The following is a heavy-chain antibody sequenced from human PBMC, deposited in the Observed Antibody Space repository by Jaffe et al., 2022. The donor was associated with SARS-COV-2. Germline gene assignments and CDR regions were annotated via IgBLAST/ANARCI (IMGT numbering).Heavy chain of an antibody. CDR2: VDTAGRP. D-gene: IGHD3-16*01. J-gene: IGHJ5*02. CDR3: ARAGGITSWFDP. V-gene: IGHV4-61*02. CDR1: GGSINTGNNY. Sequence: QVQLQESGPVLVKASETLSLTCTVSGGSINTGNNYWTWIRQSAGRRLEWIGRVDTAGRPNYNPALRRRVIMSLDTSKNQFSLRLTSMTAADTAFYYCARAGGITSWFDPWGQGVLVTVS.